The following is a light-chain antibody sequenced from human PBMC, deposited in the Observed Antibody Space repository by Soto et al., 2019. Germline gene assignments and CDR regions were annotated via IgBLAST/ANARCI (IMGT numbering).Light chain of an antibody. CDR1: QSINTY. CDR2: DAS. V-gene: IGKV3D-11*02. J-gene: IGKJ5*01. CDR3: QQRRSWQVT. Sequence: ENVLTQSPATLPLSPGEGATLSCRASQSINTYLAWYQQKPGQAPRLLIYDASKRATGIPARFSGSGSGTNFTLTISSLEPEDFAVYYCQQRRSWQVTFGQGTRLEIK.